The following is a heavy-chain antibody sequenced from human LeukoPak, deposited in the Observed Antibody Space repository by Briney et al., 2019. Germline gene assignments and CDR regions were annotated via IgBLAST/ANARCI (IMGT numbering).Heavy chain of an antibody. Sequence: GGSLRLSCAASGFTFDDYAMHWVRQAPGKGLEWVSAISGSGGSTYYADSVKGRFTISRDNSKNTLYLQMNSLRAEDTAVYYCAKDPRVFYFDYWGQGTLVTVSS. V-gene: IGHV3-23*01. CDR2: ISGSGGST. CDR1: GFTFDDYA. J-gene: IGHJ4*02. CDR3: AKDPRVFYFDY. D-gene: IGHD6-13*01.